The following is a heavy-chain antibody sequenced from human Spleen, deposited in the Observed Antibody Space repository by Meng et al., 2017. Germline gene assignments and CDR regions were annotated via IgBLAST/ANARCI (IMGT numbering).Heavy chain of an antibody. Sequence: SVKVSCKASGGTFSSYAISWVRQAPGQGLEWMGGIIPIFGTANYAQKFQGRVTMTTDTSTSTAYMELRSLRSDDTAVYYCARDNFLQNEIVVVSGYWGQGTLVTVSS. J-gene: IGHJ4*02. D-gene: IGHD3-22*01. CDR3: ARDNFLQNEIVVVSGY. CDR1: GGTFSSYA. CDR2: IIPIFGTA. V-gene: IGHV1-69*05.